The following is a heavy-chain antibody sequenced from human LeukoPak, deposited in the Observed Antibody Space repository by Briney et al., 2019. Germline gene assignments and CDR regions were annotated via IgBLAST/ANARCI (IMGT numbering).Heavy chain of an antibody. D-gene: IGHD3-10*01. CDR2: IYSGGST. CDR1: GFTVSSNY. CDR3: ARGRSGSYYNLDY. J-gene: IGHJ4*02. Sequence: GGSLRLSCAASGFTVSSNYMSWVRQAPGKGLEWVSVIYSGGSTYYADSVKGRFTISRDNAKNSLYLQMNSLRAEDTAVYYCARGRSGSYYNLDYWGQGTLVTVSS. V-gene: IGHV3-53*01.